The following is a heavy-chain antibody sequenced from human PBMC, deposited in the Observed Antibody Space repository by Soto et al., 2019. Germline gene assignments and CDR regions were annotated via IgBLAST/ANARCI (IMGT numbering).Heavy chain of an antibody. CDR2: ISSSSSTI. V-gene: IGHV3-48*01. CDR1: GFTFSSYS. Sequence: GGSLRLSCAASGFTFSSYSMNWVRQAPGKGLEWVSYISSSSSTIYYADSVKGRFTISRDNAKNSLYLQMNSLRAEDTAVYYCRYSNLRNYYYMDVWGKGTTVTVSS. D-gene: IGHD4-4*01. CDR3: RYSNLRNYYYMDV. J-gene: IGHJ6*03.